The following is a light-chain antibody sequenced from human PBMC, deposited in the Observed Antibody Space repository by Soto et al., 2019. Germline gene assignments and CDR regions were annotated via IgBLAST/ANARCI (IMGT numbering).Light chain of an antibody. CDR2: GAS. CDR1: QLISTY. V-gene: IGKV1-39*01. CDR3: QQSYNTPLT. Sequence: DMQMTQSPSSLSASVGDRVAITWRASQLISTYLNWYQLKPGKAPKLLIYGASSLQTGVPSRFSGSGSGTDFTLTISSLQPEDFATYYCQQSYNTPLTFGGGTKVDI. J-gene: IGKJ4*01.